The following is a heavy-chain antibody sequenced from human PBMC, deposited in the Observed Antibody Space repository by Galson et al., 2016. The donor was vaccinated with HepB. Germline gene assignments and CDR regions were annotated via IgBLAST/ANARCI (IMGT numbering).Heavy chain of an antibody. D-gene: IGHD1/OR15-1a*01. CDR2: ISYAGRQI. CDR3: ARVGRAGETNKYHYAMPV. V-gene: IGHV3-30*04. J-gene: IGHJ6*02. Sequence: SLRLSCATSGFTFSSYPMHWVRQAPGKGLEWVALISYAGRQIYYADSVKGRFTISRDDSKNTLYLQMNSLRPDDTAVYCCARVGRAGETNKYHYAMPVWGQGTTVTVSS. CDR1: GFTFSSYP.